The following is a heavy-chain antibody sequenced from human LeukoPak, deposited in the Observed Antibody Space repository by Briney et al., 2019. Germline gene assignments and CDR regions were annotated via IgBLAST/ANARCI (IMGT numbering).Heavy chain of an antibody. V-gene: IGHV3-21*01. Sequence: PGGSLRLSCAASGFTFSTYSMNWVRQAPGKGLEWVSSISSSSSYIYYADSVKGRFTISRDNAKNSLYLQMNSLRAEDTAVYYCARFALKTPPTDWGQGTLVTVSS. CDR1: GFTFSTYS. CDR2: ISSSSSYI. CDR3: ARFALKTPPTD. J-gene: IGHJ4*02.